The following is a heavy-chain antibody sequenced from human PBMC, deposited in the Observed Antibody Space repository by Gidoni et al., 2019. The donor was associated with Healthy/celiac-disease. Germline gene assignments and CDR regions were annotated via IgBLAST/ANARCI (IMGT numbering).Heavy chain of an antibody. J-gene: IGHJ3*02. V-gene: IGHV1-69*01. D-gene: IGHD6-19*01. CDR3: ARRGLSVAGRLNAFDI. CDR1: GGTFSSYA. CDR2: IIPIFGTA. Sequence: QVQLVQSGAEVKKPGSSVKVSCKASGGTFSSYAISWVRQAPGQGLEWMGGIIPIFGTANYAQKFQGRVTITADESTSTAYMELSSLRSEDTAVYYCARRGLSVAGRLNAFDIWGQGTMVTVSS.